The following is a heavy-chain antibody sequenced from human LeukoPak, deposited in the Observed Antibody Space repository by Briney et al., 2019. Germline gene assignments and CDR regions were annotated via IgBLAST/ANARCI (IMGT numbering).Heavy chain of an antibody. J-gene: IGHJ3*02. CDR2: IYYSGST. D-gene: IGHD3-3*01. CDR1: GGSISSSSYY. CDR3: ARDITIFGVVITSDAFDI. Sequence: SETLSLTCTVSGGSISSSSYYWGWIRQPPGKGLEWIGSIYYSGSTYYNPSLKGRVTISVDTSKNQFSLKLSSVTAADTAVYYCARDITIFGVVITSDAFDIWGQGTMVTVSS. V-gene: IGHV4-39*07.